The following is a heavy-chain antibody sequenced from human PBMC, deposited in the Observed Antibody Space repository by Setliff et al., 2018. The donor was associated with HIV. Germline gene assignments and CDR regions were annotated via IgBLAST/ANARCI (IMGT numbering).Heavy chain of an antibody. CDR3: ARDGSTGSHGGWFDP. J-gene: IGHJ5*02. Sequence: SETLSLTCTVPGGSIHNYYWSWFRQPPGKGLEWIGYIYDSERTNYNPSLKSRVTISADTSKNQFSLKLRSVTAADTAMYYCARDGSTGSHGGWFDPWGQGTLVTVSS. CDR2: IYDSERT. V-gene: IGHV4-59*01. CDR1: GGSIHNYY. D-gene: IGHD6-19*01.